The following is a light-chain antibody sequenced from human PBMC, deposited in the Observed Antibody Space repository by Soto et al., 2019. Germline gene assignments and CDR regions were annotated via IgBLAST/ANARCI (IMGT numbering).Light chain of an antibody. CDR1: QSFSDY. Sequence: IQLTQSPSTLSASAGDRVTLTCRASQSFSDYLAWYQQKPGRAPELLIYRASYLQSGVPSRFSGSGSGTEFTLTISSLQPDDFATYYCQHYNGYSEAFGQGTKVDIK. CDR2: RAS. CDR3: QHYNGYSEA. J-gene: IGKJ1*01. V-gene: IGKV1-5*03.